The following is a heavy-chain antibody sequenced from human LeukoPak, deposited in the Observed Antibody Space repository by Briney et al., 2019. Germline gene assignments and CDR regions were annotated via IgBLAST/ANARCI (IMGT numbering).Heavy chain of an antibody. J-gene: IGHJ3*02. V-gene: IGHV3-30*18. CDR3: AKDSGIAVAGTLRAFDI. D-gene: IGHD6-19*01. CDR1: GFTFSSYG. Sequence: PGRSLRLSCAASGFTFSSYGMHWVRQAPGKGLEWVAVISYDGSNKYFADSVKGRFTISRDNSKNTLCLQTNSLRAEDTAVYYCAKDSGIAVAGTLRAFDIWGQGTMVTVSS. CDR2: ISYDGSNK.